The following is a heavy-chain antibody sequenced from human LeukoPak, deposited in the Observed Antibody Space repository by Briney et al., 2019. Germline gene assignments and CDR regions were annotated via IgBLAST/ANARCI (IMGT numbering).Heavy chain of an antibody. V-gene: IGHV4-39*01. Sequence: SETLSLTCTVSGGSIRGTSYYWGWSRQPPGKGLEWIGSFDYSGSTYYNASLNSRVTISIDTANKQFSLKLTSVVAADTAVYYCARHGSAGTAWGQGTQVTVSS. CDR3: ARHGSAGTA. J-gene: IGHJ5*02. CDR1: GGSIRGTSYY. CDR2: FDYSGST. D-gene: IGHD6-13*01.